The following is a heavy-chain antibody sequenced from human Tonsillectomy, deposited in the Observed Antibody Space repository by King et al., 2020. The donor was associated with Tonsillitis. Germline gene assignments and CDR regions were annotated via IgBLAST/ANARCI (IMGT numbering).Heavy chain of an antibody. CDR2: ISAYNDNT. Sequence: QLVQSGVEVKKPGASVKVSCKASGYTFSRFGISWVRQAPGQGLEWMGWISAYNDNTNHAQKFQGRVTMTTDISTSTAYMELRSLRSDDTAVYYCARTSGNILTGYYNWFDPWGQGTLVTVSS. CDR1: GYTFSRFG. V-gene: IGHV1-18*01. D-gene: IGHD3-9*01. CDR3: ARTSGNILTGYYNWFDP. J-gene: IGHJ5*02.